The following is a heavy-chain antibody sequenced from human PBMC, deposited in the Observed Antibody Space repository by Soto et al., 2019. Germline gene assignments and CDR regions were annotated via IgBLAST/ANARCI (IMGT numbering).Heavy chain of an antibody. CDR2: INYSGST. V-gene: IGHV4-59*12. D-gene: IGHD3-10*01. Sequence: SVTLSLSCTVSGGSIGRYYWSWIRQPPGKGLEWIGEINYSGSTNYSPSLKSRVTISEDTSKNQFSLKLSSVTAADTAVYYCARENNVLPGGYFDYWGQGTLVTVSS. CDR1: GGSIGRYY. J-gene: IGHJ4*02. CDR3: ARENNVLPGGYFDY.